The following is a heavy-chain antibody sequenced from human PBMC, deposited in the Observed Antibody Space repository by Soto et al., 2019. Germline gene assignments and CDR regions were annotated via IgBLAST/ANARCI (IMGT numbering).Heavy chain of an antibody. CDR2: INHSGST. Sequence: SETLSLTCAVYGGSFSGYYWSWIRQPPGKGLEWIGEINHSGSTNYNPSLKSRDTISVDTSKNQFSLKLSSVTAADTAVYYCARRYIVVVPAAPTFDYWGQGTLVTVSS. CDR3: ARRYIVVVPAAPTFDY. J-gene: IGHJ4*02. D-gene: IGHD2-2*01. CDR1: GGSFSGYY. V-gene: IGHV4-34*01.